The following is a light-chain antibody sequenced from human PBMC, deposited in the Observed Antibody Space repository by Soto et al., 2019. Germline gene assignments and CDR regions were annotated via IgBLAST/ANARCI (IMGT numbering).Light chain of an antibody. J-gene: IGKJ4*01. CDR3: QQRPNWPLT. CDR1: QSISSH. V-gene: IGKV3-11*01. CDR2: DAS. Sequence: EIVLTXSPATLSLSXXXXXTLSCRASQSISSHLAWYQQKPGQAPRLLMYDASNRATGIPARFSGSGSGTDFTLTISSLEPEDFAVYYCQQRPNWPLTFGGGTKVEIK.